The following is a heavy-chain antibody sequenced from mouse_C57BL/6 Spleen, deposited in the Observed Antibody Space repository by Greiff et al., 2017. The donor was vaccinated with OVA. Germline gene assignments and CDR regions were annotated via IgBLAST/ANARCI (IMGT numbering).Heavy chain of an antibody. CDR2: IRSKSNNYAT. J-gene: IGHJ1*03. V-gene: IGHV10-1*01. CDR1: GFSFNTYA. Sequence: EVQRVESGGGLVQPKGSLKLSCAASGFSFNTYAMNWVRQAPGKGLEWVARIRSKSNNYATYYAVSVKDRFTISRDDSESMLYLQMNNLKTEDTAMYYCVRRLGDRYFDVWGTGTTVTVSS. D-gene: IGHD2-4*01. CDR3: VRRLGDRYFDV.